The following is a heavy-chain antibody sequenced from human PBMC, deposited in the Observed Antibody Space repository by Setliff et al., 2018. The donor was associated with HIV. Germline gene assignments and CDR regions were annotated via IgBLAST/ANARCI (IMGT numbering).Heavy chain of an antibody. CDR1: GGSISSYY. CDR3: ARDVPWGDYYYYMDV. J-gene: IGHJ6*03. D-gene: IGHD3-16*01. Sequence: SETLSLTCTVSGGSISSYYWSWIRQPPGKGLEWIGEINHSGRTKYNPSLKSRVTTSVDTSKNQFSLKLSSVTAADTAVYYCARDVPWGDYYYYMDVWGKGTTVTVSS. CDR2: INHSGRT. V-gene: IGHV4-34*01.